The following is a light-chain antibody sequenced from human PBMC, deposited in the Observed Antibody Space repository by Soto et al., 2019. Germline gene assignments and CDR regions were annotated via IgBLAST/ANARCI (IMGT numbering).Light chain of an antibody. V-gene: IGKV1-5*03. J-gene: IGKJ1*01. CDR3: QHYNSYPWT. CDR1: QTISSW. CDR2: RAS. Sequence: DIQMTQSPSTMSGSVGDRVTITCRASQTISSWLAWYQQKPGKAPKLLIYRASTLKSGVPSRFSGSGSGTEFTLTISSLQPDDLATYYCQHYNSYPWTFSQGTKVDIK.